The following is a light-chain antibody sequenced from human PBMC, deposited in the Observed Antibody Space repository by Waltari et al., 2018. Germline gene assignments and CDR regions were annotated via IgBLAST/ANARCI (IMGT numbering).Light chain of an antibody. J-gene: IGKJ1*01. CDR2: RAS. CDR3: QQHGTLPAT. CDR1: QSVGSSS. V-gene: IGKV3-20*01. Sequence: EIVLTQSPGTASLSPGERVTLSCRASQSVGSSSLAWYQQKPGQAPRLVIYRASRRATGIPDRFSGSGSGTDVSLTNSRLEPEDFAVYYCQQHGTLPATFGQGTKVEIK.